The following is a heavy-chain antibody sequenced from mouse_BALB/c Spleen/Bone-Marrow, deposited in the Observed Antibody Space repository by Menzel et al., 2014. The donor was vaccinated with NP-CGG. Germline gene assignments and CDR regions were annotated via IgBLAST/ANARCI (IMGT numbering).Heavy chain of an antibody. Sequence: QVQLQQSGPELVKPGASVRISCKASGYTFTSYYIHWVKQRPGQGLEWIGWIFPGNVNTKNNEKFKGKATLTADKSSSTAYMQLSSLTSEDSAVYFCARDSMDYWGQGTSVTVSS. V-gene: IGHV1S56*01. CDR1: GYTFTSYY. CDR2: IFPGNVNT. J-gene: IGHJ4*01. CDR3: ARDSMDY.